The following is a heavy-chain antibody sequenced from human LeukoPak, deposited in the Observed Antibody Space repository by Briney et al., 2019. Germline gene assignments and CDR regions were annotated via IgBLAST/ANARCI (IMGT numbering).Heavy chain of an antibody. D-gene: IGHD2/OR15-2a*01. J-gene: IGHJ4*02. Sequence: GGSLRLSCEASGFTFSSYAIRWVRQAPGTGLEWVSSIPGSGGATYYADSVRGRFSISRDSSKNTVYLQMNSLRAEDTAVYYCVSFYETYWGRGTLVTVSS. CDR1: GFTFSSYA. CDR3: VSFYETY. V-gene: IGHV3-23*01. CDR2: IPGSGGAT.